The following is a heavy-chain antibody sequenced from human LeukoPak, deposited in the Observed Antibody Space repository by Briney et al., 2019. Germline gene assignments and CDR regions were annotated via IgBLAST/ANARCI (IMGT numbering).Heavy chain of an antibody. CDR3: ARGGRDGYTLYPFDY. D-gene: IGHD5-24*01. CDR1: GGXISSYY. J-gene: IGHJ4*02. CDR2: IYYSGRT. Sequence: PSETLSLTCTVSGGXISSYYCSWIRQPPGKGQEWLGYIYYSGRTNYNPSLKSRVTISVDTSKNQLSLKLSSVTAADTAVYYCARGGRDGYTLYPFDYWGQGTLVTVSS. V-gene: IGHV4-59*08.